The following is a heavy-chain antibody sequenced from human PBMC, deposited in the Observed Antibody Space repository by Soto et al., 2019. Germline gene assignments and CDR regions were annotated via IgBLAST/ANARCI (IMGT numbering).Heavy chain of an antibody. V-gene: IGHV3-33*01. Sequence: GGSLRLSCAASGFTFSSYGMHWVRQAPGKGLEWVAVIWYDGSNKYYADSVKGRFTISRDNSKNTLYLQMNSLRAEDTAVYYCAREYIHDKVRGAHFDYWGQGTLVTVSS. CDR1: GFTFSSYG. CDR2: IWYDGSNK. CDR3: AREYIHDKVRGAHFDY. J-gene: IGHJ4*02. D-gene: IGHD3-10*01.